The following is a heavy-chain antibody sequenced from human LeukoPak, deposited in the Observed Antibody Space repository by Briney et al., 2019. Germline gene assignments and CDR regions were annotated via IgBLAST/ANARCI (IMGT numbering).Heavy chain of an antibody. Sequence: ASVKVSCKASGYTFTSYDINWVRQATGQGLEWMGWMNPNSGNTGYAQKFQGRVTITRNTSISTAYMELGSLKTEDTAVYYCTGSFGELSFFAHWGQGTLVTVSS. V-gene: IGHV1-8*03. J-gene: IGHJ4*02. D-gene: IGHD3-10*01. CDR2: MNPNSGNT. CDR1: GYTFTSYD. CDR3: TGSFGELSFFAH.